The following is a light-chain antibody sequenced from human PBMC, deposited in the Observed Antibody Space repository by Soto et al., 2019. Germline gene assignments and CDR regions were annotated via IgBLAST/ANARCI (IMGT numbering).Light chain of an antibody. J-gene: IGKJ1*01. CDR2: AAS. CDR3: QHYNTHSPT. CDR1: QGIKNQ. Sequence: DIQMTQAPSSLSASVGVRVTITYRASQGIKNQLAWFQQKPGKAPKSLIYAASKLQSGVPSRFSGSGSGTEFTLTISSLQPDDFATFYCQHYNTHSPTFGQGTKVDI. V-gene: IGKV1-16*01.